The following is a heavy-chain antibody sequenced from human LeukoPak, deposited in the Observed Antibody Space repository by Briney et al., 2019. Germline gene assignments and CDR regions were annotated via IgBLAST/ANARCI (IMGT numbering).Heavy chain of an antibody. J-gene: IGHJ3*02. CDR3: ARVCEYSSSWGNAFDI. D-gene: IGHD6-13*01. Sequence: SETLSLTCTVSGVSISSYYWSWIRQPPGKGLEWIGYIYYSGSTNYNPSLKSRVTISVDTSKNQFSLKLSSVTAADTAVYYCARVCEYSSSWGNAFDIWGQGTMVTVSS. CDR1: GVSISSYY. CDR2: IYYSGST. V-gene: IGHV4-59*12.